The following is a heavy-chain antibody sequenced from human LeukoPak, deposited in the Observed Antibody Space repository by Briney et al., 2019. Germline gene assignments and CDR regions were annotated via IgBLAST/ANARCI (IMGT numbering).Heavy chain of an antibody. CDR3: ARDRFPSGLPGHY. V-gene: IGHV3-48*04. D-gene: IGHD2-15*01. CDR1: GFTFSSYS. Sequence: GGSLRLSCAASGFTFSSYSMNWVRQAPGKGLEWVSYISSSSSTIYYADSVKGRFTISRDNAKNSLYLQMNSLRAEDTAVYYCARDRFPSGLPGHYWGQGTLVTVSS. CDR2: ISSSSSTI. J-gene: IGHJ4*02.